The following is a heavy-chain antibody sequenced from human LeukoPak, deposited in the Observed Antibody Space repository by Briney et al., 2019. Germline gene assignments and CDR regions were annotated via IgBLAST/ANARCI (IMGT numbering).Heavy chain of an antibody. CDR3: ARDGEYGTGSYYRGCFDY. V-gene: IGHV1-2*02. CDR1: GYSFTAFY. CDR2: IHPRSGET. Sequence: VASVKVSFKASGYSFTAFYIHWVRQAPGQGLEWMGWIHPRSGETNYAYKFRGRATMTRDTSISTTYMDLGSLGSDDTAVYYCARDGEYGTGSYYRGCFDYWGQGTLVTVSS. J-gene: IGHJ4*02. D-gene: IGHD3-10*01.